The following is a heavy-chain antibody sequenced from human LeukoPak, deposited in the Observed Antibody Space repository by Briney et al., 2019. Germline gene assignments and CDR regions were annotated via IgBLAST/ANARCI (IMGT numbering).Heavy chain of an antibody. D-gene: IGHD2-15*01. V-gene: IGHV4-34*12. Sequence: PSETLSLTCAVYGGSFSGYYWSWIRQPRGKVLEWIGETVHSGNTKYNPSLKSRVTISVDTSKNQFSLNLTSVTAADTAVYYCAKEVEVSPGPDYWGQGTLVTVSS. CDR2: TVHSGNT. J-gene: IGHJ4*02. CDR1: GGSFSGYY. CDR3: AKEVEVSPGPDY.